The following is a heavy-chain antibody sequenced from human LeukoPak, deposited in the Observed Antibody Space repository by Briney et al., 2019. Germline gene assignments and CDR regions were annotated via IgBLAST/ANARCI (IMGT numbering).Heavy chain of an antibody. CDR3: ARAPYYYDSSGYYFDY. Sequence: GASVTVSCTASGYTFTSYAMNWVRQAPQQGLECMGWINTNTGNPTYAQGFTGRFVFSLDTSVSTAYLQISSLKAEDTAVYYCARAPYYYDSSGYYFDYWGQGTLVTVSS. D-gene: IGHD3-22*01. V-gene: IGHV7-4-1*02. CDR1: GYTFTSYA. CDR2: INTNTGNP. J-gene: IGHJ4*02.